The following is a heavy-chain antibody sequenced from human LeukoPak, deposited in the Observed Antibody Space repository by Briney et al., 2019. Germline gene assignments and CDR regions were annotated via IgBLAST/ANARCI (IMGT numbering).Heavy chain of an antibody. J-gene: IGHJ4*02. CDR1: GFTFSSYW. D-gene: IGHD1-1*01. Sequence: PEGSLRLSCAASGFTFSSYWMSWVRQAPGKGLEWVANIKQDGSEKYYVDSVKGRFTISRDNAKNSLYLQMNSLRAEDTAVYYCARELDDSWKDYWGQGTLVTVSS. CDR3: ARELDDSWKDY. CDR2: IKQDGSEK. V-gene: IGHV3-7*01.